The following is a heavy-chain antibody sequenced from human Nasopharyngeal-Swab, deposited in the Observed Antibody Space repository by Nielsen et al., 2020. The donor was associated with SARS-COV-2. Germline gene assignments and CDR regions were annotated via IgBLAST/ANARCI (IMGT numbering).Heavy chain of an antibody. J-gene: IGHJ3*02. CDR3: ARVRYYYDSSGYYHPRSESGFTDAFDT. CDR1: GYTFTSYA. Sequence: ASVKVSCKASGYTFTSYAMHWVRQAPGQRLEWMGWINAGNGNTKYSQEFQGRVTITRDTSASTAYMELSSLRSEDTAVYYCARVRYYYDSSGYYHPRSESGFTDAFDTWGQGTMVTVSS. CDR2: INAGNGNT. V-gene: IGHV1-3*01. D-gene: IGHD3-22*01.